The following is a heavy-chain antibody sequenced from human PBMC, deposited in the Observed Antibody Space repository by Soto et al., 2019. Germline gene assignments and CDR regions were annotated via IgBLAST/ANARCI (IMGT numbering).Heavy chain of an antibody. V-gene: IGHV4-61*01. D-gene: IGHD2-8*01. J-gene: IGHJ4*02. CDR2: IYYSGST. CDR1: GGSVSSGSYY. CDR3: ARQDIVLMVYANDY. Sequence: TSETLSLTCTVSGGSVSSGSYYWSWIRQPPGKGLEWIGYIYYSGSTNYNPSLKSRVTISVDTSKNQFSLKLSSVTAADTAVYYCARQDIVLMVYANDYWGQGTLVTVSS.